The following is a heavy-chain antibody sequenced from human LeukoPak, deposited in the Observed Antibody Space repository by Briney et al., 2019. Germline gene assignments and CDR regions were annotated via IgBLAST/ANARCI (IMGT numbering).Heavy chain of an antibody. Sequence: GGSLRLSCAASGFTFTSYTMNWVRQAPGKGLEWVSHIGTGTSTVGYADSIKGRFNISRDNAKNSVDLQMSSLSVDDSAVYYCVRDKDWGFDSWGQGTLVTVSS. D-gene: IGHD7-27*01. CDR1: GFTFTSYT. J-gene: IGHJ4*02. CDR2: IGTGTSTV. V-gene: IGHV3-48*01. CDR3: VRDKDWGFDS.